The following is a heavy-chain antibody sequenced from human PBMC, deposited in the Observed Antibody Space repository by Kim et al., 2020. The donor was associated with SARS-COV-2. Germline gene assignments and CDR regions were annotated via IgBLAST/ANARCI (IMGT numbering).Heavy chain of an antibody. J-gene: IGHJ4*02. Sequence: ASVKVSCKASGYTFNTYGINWVRQAPGQGLEWMGWISAHNGNTIYAQKFKGRLTVATDRSTTTAYMELRGLRPDDTAVYYCARGLVGATPLDYWGQGTLVTVSS. CDR1: GYTFNTYG. V-gene: IGHV1-18*01. CDR3: ARGLVGATPLDY. D-gene: IGHD1-26*01. CDR2: ISAHNGNT.